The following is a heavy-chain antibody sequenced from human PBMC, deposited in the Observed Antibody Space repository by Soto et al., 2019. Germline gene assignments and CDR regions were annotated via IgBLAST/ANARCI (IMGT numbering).Heavy chain of an antibody. D-gene: IGHD3-22*01. J-gene: IGHJ4*02. CDR2: IYCSGST. Sequence: SETLSLTCTVSGGSISSGDYYWSWIRQPPGKGLEWIGYIYCSGSTYYNPSLKSRVTISVDTSKNQFSLKLSSVTAADTAVYYCARGDDSSGYYSPANYWGQGTLVTVSS. V-gene: IGHV4-30-4*01. CDR1: GGSISSGDYY. CDR3: ARGDDSSGYYSPANY.